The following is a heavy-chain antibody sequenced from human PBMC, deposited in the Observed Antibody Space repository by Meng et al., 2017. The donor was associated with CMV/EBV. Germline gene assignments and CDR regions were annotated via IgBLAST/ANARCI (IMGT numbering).Heavy chain of an antibody. V-gene: IGHV3-33*01. CDR3: ARDLGGVIRFYYYYGMDV. CDR2: IWYDGNNK. D-gene: IGHD3-10*01. Sequence: GESLKISCAASGFTFSLSGMHWVRQAPGKGLEWVAVIWYDGNNKFYADSVKGRFTISRDNSNNTLYLQMNTLRADDTAVYYCARDLGGVIRFYYYYGMDVWGQGTTVTVSS. CDR1: GFTFSLSG. J-gene: IGHJ6*02.